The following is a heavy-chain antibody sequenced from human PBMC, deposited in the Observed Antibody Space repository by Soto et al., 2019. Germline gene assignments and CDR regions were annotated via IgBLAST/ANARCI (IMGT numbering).Heavy chain of an antibody. J-gene: IGHJ6*03. CDR1: GGSISSSSYY. CDR2: IYYSGST. Sequence: PSETLSLTCTVSGGSISSSSYYWGWIRQPPGKGLEWIGSIYYSGSTYYSPSLKSRVTISVDTSKNQFSLKLSSVTAADTAVYYCARLPSYYDYYYMDVWGKGTTVTVSS. CDR3: ARLPSYYDYYYMDV. V-gene: IGHV4-39*01.